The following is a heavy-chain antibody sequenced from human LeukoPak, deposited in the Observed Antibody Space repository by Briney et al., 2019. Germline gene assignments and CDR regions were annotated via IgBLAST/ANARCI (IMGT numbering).Heavy chain of an antibody. CDR2: IKQDGSEK. Sequence: PGGSLRFSCAASGFTFSNYWMSWVRQAPGKGLEWVANIKQDGSEKYYVDSVKGRFTISRDNAKNSLYLQMNSLRAEDTAVYYCARGPPRGYADYWGQGTLVTVSS. V-gene: IGHV3-7*01. CDR3: ARGPPRGYADY. D-gene: IGHD5-12*01. J-gene: IGHJ4*02. CDR1: GFTFSNYW.